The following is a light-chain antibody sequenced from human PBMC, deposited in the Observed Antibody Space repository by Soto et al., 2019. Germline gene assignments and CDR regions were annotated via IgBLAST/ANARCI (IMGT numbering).Light chain of an antibody. CDR2: KAS. J-gene: IGKJ1*01. V-gene: IGKV1-5*03. Sequence: DIQMTQSPSTLPASVGDRVTITFRAIQSISTWLAWYQQKPGKAPNLLIYKASYLASGVPSRFSGGGSGTEFTLTISSLQPDDFATYYCQQYSSYWTFGQGTKVDIK. CDR3: QQYSSYWT. CDR1: QSISTW.